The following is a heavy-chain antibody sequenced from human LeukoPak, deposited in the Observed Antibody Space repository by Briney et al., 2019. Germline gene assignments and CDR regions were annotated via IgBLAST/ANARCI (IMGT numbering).Heavy chain of an antibody. D-gene: IGHD3-16*01. Sequence: GSVKVSCKASGYTFTSSGISWVRQAPGQGLEWMGWISGYNGETNYVQKFLSRVTMTIDSSTSTAYMELRSLRSDDTAVYYCAREEGGNYYYMDVWGKGTTVTVSS. J-gene: IGHJ6*03. V-gene: IGHV1-18*01. CDR1: GYTFTSSG. CDR2: ISGYNGET. CDR3: AREEGGNYYYMDV.